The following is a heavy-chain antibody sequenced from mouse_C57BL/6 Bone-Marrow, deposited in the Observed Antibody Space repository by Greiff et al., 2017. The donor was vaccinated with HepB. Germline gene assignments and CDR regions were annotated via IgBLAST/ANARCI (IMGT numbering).Heavy chain of an antibody. J-gene: IGHJ2*01. CDR2: ISSGGSYT. CDR1: GFTFSSYG. V-gene: IGHV5-6*01. CDR3: ARPLLFDD. D-gene: IGHD1-1*01. Sequence: EVKLMESGGDLVKPGGSLKLSCAASGFTFSSYGMSWVRQTPDKRLEWVATISSGGSYTYYPDSVKGRFTISRDNAKNTLYLQMSILKSEDTDMYYGARPLLFDDWGQGTTLTVSS.